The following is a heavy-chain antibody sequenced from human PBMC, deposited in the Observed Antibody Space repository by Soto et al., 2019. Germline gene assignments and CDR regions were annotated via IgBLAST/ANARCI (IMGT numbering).Heavy chain of an antibody. CDR3: ASPLHYYDSSGYYPFDY. J-gene: IGHJ4*02. D-gene: IGHD3-22*01. CDR1: GGTFSSLA. V-gene: IGHV1-69*01. Sequence: QVQLVQSGAEVKKTGSSVKVSCKASGGTFSSLAICWGRQAPGQGLEWMGGIIPMLGTPNYEQKFQGRITITADEPTTTAYLELSSLRSEETAVYYGASPLHYYDSSGYYPFDYWGQGTLVTVSS. CDR2: IIPMLGTP.